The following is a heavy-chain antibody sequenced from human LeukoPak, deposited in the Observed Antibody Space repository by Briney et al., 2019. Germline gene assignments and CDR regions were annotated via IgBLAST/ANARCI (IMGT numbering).Heavy chain of an antibody. CDR3: AKLQSDGLRTYYGMDV. V-gene: IGHV3-23*01. J-gene: IGHJ6*02. CDR2: ITNSGGST. Sequence: PGGSLRLSCAASGFTFSSYAMSWARQAPGKGLEWVSAITNSGGSTYYADSVKGRFTISRDNSKNTLYLQMNSLRAEDTAVYYCAKLQSDGLRTYYGMDVWGQGTTVTVSS. D-gene: IGHD4-17*01. CDR1: GFTFSSYA.